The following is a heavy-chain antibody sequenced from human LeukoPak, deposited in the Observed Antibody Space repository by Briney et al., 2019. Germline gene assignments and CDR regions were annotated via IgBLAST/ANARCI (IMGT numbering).Heavy chain of an antibody. D-gene: IGHD4-17*01. J-gene: IGHJ4*02. CDR1: GFTFSSYG. CDR2: IWYDGSNK. CDR3: ANYGDYAGNDY. Sequence: GGSLRLSCAASGFTFSSYGMHWVRQAPGKGLEWVAVIWYDGSNKYYADSVKGRFTISRDNSKNTLYLQMNSLRAEDTAVYYCANYGDYAGNDYWGQGTLVTVSS. V-gene: IGHV3-33*06.